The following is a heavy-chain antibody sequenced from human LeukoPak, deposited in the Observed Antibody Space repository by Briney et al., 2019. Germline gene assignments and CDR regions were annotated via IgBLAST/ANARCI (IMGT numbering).Heavy chain of an antibody. J-gene: IGHJ5*02. CDR1: GGSISSYY. CDR3: ARLLYNWFDP. V-gene: IGHV4-59*01. Sequence: SETLSLTCTVSGGSISSYYWSSIRQPPGKGLEWIGYIYYSGSTNYNPSLKSRVTISVDTSKNQFSLKLSSVTAADTAVYYCARLLYNWFDPWGQGTLVTVSS. CDR2: IYYSGST.